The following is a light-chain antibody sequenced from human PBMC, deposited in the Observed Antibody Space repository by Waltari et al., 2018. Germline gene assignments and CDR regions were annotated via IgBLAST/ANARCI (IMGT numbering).Light chain of an antibody. CDR3: LQHNSYPLT. CDR2: AAT. CDR1: QGIGNY. Sequence: IQITQSPSSLSASVGHTVSITCRASQGIGNYLDWFQQKPGKAPKLLIYAATTLQSGVPSRFSGSGSGTEFTLTINSLQPEDFATYYCLQHNSYPLTFGGGTKVEIK. J-gene: IGKJ4*01. V-gene: IGKV1-17*01.